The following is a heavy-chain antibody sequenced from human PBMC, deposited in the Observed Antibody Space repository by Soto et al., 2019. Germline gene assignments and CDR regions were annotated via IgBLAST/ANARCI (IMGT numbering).Heavy chain of an antibody. CDR1: VGSVSSGSYY. CDR2: IYYSGST. V-gene: IGHV4-61*01. CDR3: ARGSGPNDAFDI. D-gene: IGHD2-15*01. J-gene: IGHJ3*02. Sequence: QVQLQESGPGLVKPSETLSLTCTVSVGSVSSGSYYWSWIRQPPGKGLEWIGYIYYSGSTNYNPSLKSRVTIAVDTSKNQFSLKLSSVTAADTAVYYCARGSGPNDAFDIWGQGTMVTVSS.